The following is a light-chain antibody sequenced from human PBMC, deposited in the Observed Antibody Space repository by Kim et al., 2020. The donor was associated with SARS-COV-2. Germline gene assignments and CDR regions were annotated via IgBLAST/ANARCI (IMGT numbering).Light chain of an antibody. CDR2: GNS. Sequence: QSVLTQPASVSGAPGQRVTISCTGSSCNVGVCYDVPWYQQLPGTAPKLLIYGNSNRPSGVPDRFSGSKSGTSASLAITGLQAEDEADYYCQSYASSLNVVFGGGTQLTVL. J-gene: IGLJ2*01. CDR1: SCNVGVCYD. CDR3: QSYASSLNVV. V-gene: IGLV1-40*01.